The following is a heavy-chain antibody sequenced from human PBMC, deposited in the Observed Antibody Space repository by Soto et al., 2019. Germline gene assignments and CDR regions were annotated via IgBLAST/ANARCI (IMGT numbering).Heavy chain of an antibody. D-gene: IGHD5-18*01. CDR1: GFTFSSYA. CDR3: AKSVGYNHGYQETDN. Sequence: EVQLLESGGGLVQPGGSLRLSCAASGFTFSSYAMSWVRQAPGKGLEWVSAISGSGGSTYYADSVKGPFTISRDKSKDTLYLQMNPLIAEDTAVYYCAKSVGYNHGYQETDNWGQGTLVTVSS. J-gene: IGHJ4*02. V-gene: IGHV3-23*01. CDR2: ISGSGGST.